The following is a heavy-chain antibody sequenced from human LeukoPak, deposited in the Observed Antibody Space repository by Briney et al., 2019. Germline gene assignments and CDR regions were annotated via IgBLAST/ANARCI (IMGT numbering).Heavy chain of an antibody. Sequence: GGSLRLSCAASGFTFNSYAMSWVRQAPGKGLEWVSAISGSGGSTYYADSVKGRFTISRDNSKNTLYLQMNSLRAEDTAVYYCAKDGGDSSGYWYYFDYWGQGTLVTVS. CDR2: ISGSGGST. V-gene: IGHV3-23*01. CDR1: GFTFNSYA. D-gene: IGHD3-22*01. J-gene: IGHJ4*02. CDR3: AKDGGDSSGYWYYFDY.